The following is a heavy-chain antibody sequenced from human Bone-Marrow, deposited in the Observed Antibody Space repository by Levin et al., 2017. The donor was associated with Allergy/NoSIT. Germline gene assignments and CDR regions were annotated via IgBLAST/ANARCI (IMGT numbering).Heavy chain of an antibody. CDR3: ARDCPHLSYSSTWYYYYGMDV. J-gene: IGHJ6*02. CDR1: GFTFSNSS. D-gene: IGHD6-13*01. CDR2: ISDSSSSI. V-gene: IGHV3-48*02. Sequence: GESLKISCAASGFTFSNSSMNWVRQAPGKGLEWVSYISDSSSSIFYADSAKGRFTISRDNAKNSLFLQMNSLRDEDTAVYYCARDCPHLSYSSTWYYYYGMDVWGQGTTVTVSS.